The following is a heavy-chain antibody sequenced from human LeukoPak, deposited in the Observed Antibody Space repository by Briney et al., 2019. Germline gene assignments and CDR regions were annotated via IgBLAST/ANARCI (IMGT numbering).Heavy chain of an antibody. CDR1: GGSFSGYY. Sequence: SETLSLTCAVYGGSFSGYYWSWIRQPPGKGLEWIGEINHSGSTNYNPSLKSRVTISVDTSENQFSLKLSSVTAADTAVYYCARGRGGIAARRGNFDYWGQGTLVTVSS. V-gene: IGHV4-34*01. D-gene: IGHD6-6*01. J-gene: IGHJ4*02. CDR2: INHSGST. CDR3: ARGRGGIAARRGNFDY.